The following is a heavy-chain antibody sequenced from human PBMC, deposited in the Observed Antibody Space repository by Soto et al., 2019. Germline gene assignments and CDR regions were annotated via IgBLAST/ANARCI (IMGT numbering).Heavy chain of an antibody. CDR3: ARGANSSYYHGIDV. V-gene: IGHV4-59*02. J-gene: IGHJ6*02. D-gene: IGHD1-26*01. Sequence: QVQLQESGPGLVKPSETLSLTCSVSGGSVNDYYWSWVRQPPGKGLEWIGFVYYIGSTNYNPSLKRRVTISVDTSTNQFSLKLRSVSAADTSVHYCARGANSSYYHGIDVWGQGTTVTVSS. CDR1: GGSVNDYY. CDR2: VYYIGST.